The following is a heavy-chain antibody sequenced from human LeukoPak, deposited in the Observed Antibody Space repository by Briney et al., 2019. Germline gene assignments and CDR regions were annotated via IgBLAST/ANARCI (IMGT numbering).Heavy chain of an antibody. Sequence: GGSMTLACVASGFTFSSNGMHWVRQPQGKGLEWVAFIRYDGSNKYYADSVKGRFTISRDNSKNTLYLQMNSLRAEDTAVYYCAKDRVPAAMTWFDPWGQGTLVTVSS. CDR2: IRYDGSNK. V-gene: IGHV3-30*02. CDR3: AKDRVPAAMTWFDP. J-gene: IGHJ5*02. CDR1: GFTFSSNG. D-gene: IGHD2-2*01.